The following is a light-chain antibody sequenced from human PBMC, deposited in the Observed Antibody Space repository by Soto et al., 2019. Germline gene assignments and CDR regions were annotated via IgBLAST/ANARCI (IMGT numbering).Light chain of an antibody. J-gene: IGLJ1*01. Sequence: QSLLTQPPPASGTPGQRVTISCSGSSSKIGSNYVYWYQQLPGTAPKLLIYRNNQRPSGVPDRFSGSKSGTSASLAISGLRSEDEADYYCAAWDDSLSGLYVFGTGTKVTVL. V-gene: IGLV1-47*01. CDR3: AAWDDSLSGLYV. CDR2: RNN. CDR1: SSKIGSNY.